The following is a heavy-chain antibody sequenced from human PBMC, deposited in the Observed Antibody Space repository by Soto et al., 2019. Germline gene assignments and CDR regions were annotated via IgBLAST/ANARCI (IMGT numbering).Heavy chain of an antibody. CDR1: GFIFTDVW. J-gene: IGHJ5*02. V-gene: IGHV3-15*01. D-gene: IGHD4-17*01. CDR3: TTLGLYGRLDP. Sequence: PGGSLRLSCAASGFIFTDVWMSWVRQAPGKGLEWVGRIKSKTDGGTTDYAAPVKGRFTISRDDSKNTLYLQMNSLKTEDTAVYYCTTLGLYGRLDPWGQGTLVTVSS. CDR2: IKSKTDGGTT.